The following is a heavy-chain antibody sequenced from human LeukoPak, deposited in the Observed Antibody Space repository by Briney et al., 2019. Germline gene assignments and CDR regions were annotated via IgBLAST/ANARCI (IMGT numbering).Heavy chain of an antibody. Sequence: SSETLSLTCAVYGGSFSGYYWSWIRQPPGKGLEWIGEINHCGSTNYNPSLKSRVTISVDTSKNKFSLKLSSVTAADTAVYYCARGGDLRFLEWLLYGWFDPWGQGTLVTVSS. CDR3: ARGGDLRFLEWLLYGWFDP. CDR2: INHCGST. J-gene: IGHJ5*02. CDR1: GGSFSGYY. V-gene: IGHV4-34*01. D-gene: IGHD3-3*01.